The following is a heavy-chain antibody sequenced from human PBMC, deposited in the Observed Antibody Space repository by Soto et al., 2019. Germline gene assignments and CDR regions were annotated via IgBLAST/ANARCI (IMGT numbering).Heavy chain of an antibody. D-gene: IGHD2-2*01. CDR1: GFTFNDCY. V-gene: IGHV3-11*06. J-gene: IGHJ5*02. CDR3: ARDTIGYCSSTSCYAGYCSGGSCYSGWFDT. CDR2: ISSSGSYT. Sequence: SXRLACAAPGFTFNDCYMSWIRQAPGKGLEWVSYISSSGSYTNYADSVKGRFTISRDKAKNSMYLQMNRLRAEDTAGYYCARDTIGYCSSTSCYAGYCSGGSCYSGWFDTWGQGTLVTVSS.